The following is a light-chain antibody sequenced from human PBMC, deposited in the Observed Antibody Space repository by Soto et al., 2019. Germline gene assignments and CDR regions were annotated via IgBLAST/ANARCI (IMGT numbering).Light chain of an antibody. CDR3: QSYDSSLSGYV. CDR1: SSNIGAGYE. V-gene: IGLV1-40*01. J-gene: IGLJ1*01. Sequence: QSVLTQPPSVSGAPGQRVTISCTGSSSNIGAGYEVHWYQQLPGTAPKLLIYGNSNRPSRVPDRFSGSKSGTSASLAITGLQAEDEADYYCQSYDSSLSGYVFGTGTKLTVL. CDR2: GNS.